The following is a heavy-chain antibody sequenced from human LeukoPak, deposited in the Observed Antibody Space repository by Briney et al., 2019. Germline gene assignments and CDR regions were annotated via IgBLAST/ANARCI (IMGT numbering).Heavy chain of an antibody. CDR2: ISSGGTTI. Sequence: PGGSLRLSCAASGFIFNNYEMNWVRQAPGKGLEWVSYISSGGTTIYYADSVKGRFTISRDNTKNSLYLQMHSLRAEDTAFYYCAKVSSGWHVSFDYWGQGTLVTVSS. V-gene: IGHV3-48*03. D-gene: IGHD6-19*01. J-gene: IGHJ4*02. CDR1: GFIFNNYE. CDR3: AKVSSGWHVSFDY.